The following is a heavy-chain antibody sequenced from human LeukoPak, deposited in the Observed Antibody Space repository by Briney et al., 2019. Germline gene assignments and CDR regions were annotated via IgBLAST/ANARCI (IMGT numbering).Heavy chain of an antibody. V-gene: IGHV3-48*03. J-gene: IGHJ4*02. CDR2: ISGSSSTI. Sequence: GGSLRLSCAASGFTFSSYEMNWVRQAPGKGLEWVSYISGSSSTIYYADSVKGRFTISRDNAKNSLYLQMNSLRAEDTGVYYCVISSGWKGGYYFDFWGQGALVTVSA. CDR1: GFTFSSYE. D-gene: IGHD6-19*01. CDR3: VISSGWKGGYYFDF.